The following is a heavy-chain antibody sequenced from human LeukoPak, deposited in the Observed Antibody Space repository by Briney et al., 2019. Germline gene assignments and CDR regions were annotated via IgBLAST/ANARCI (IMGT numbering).Heavy chain of an antibody. CDR3: AKGRKPHCSGGSCFSDDY. Sequence: GGSLRLSCAASGFTFSSYAMSWVRQAPGKGLEWVSAISGSGGSTYYADSVKGRLTISRDNSKNTLYLQMNSLRAEDTAVYYCAKGRKPHCSGGSCFSDDYWGQGTLVTVSS. CDR1: GFTFSSYA. J-gene: IGHJ4*02. V-gene: IGHV3-23*01. CDR2: ISGSGGST. D-gene: IGHD2-15*01.